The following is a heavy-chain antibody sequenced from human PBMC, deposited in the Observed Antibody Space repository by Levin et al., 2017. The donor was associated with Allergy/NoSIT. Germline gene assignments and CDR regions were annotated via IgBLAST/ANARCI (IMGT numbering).Heavy chain of an antibody. D-gene: IGHD6-19*01. CDR1: GGSFSGYY. CDR2: INHSGST. CDR3: ARGPPLILAVAGRAYFDY. Sequence: SQTLSLTCAVYGGSFSGYYWSWIRQPPGKGLEWIGEINHSGSTNYNPSLKSRVTISVDTSKNQFSLKLSSVTAADTAVYYCARGPPLILAVAGRAYFDYWGQGTLVTVSS. V-gene: IGHV4-34*01. J-gene: IGHJ4*02.